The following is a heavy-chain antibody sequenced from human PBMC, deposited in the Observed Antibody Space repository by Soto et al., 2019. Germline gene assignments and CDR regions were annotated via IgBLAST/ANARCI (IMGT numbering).Heavy chain of an antibody. V-gene: IGHV1-46*01. CDR3: ARDFVGATPLYYYGMDV. CDR2: INPSGGST. CDR1: GYTFTSYY. J-gene: IGHJ6*02. Sequence: ASVKVSCKASGYTFTSYYMHWVRQAPGQGFEWMGIINPSGGSTSYAQKFQGRVTMTRDTSTSTVYMELSSLRSEDTAVYYCARDFVGATPLYYYGMDVWGQGTTVTVSS. D-gene: IGHD1-26*01.